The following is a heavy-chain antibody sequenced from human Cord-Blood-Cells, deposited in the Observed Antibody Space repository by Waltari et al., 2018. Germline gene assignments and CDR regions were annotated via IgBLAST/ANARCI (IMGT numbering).Heavy chain of an antibody. CDR1: GYTVTGYY. D-gene: IGHD2-2*01. Sequence: QVQLVQSGAEVKKPGASVKVPCKASGYTVTGYYMHGRRQAPRQGLEWMGCINPNSGVTHYPPKYQGRVTMTRDTSISTAYMELSRLRSDDTAVYYCAIFFTGCSSTSCYYNAFDIWGQGTMVTVSS. V-gene: IGHV1-2*02. CDR2: INPNSGVT. J-gene: IGHJ3*02. CDR3: AIFFTGCSSTSCYYNAFDI.